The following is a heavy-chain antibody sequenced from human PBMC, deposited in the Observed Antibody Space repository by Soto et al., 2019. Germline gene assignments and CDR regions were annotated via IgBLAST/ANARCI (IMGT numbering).Heavy chain of an antibody. CDR3: ARDGGGPYHH. J-gene: IGHJ5*02. V-gene: IGHV4-59*01. Sequence: SETLSLTCTVSGAPITINYWSWSRQAPGKELEWIGYSYYSGSTTYNPSLKSQVTMSADTSKDQFSLKLNSVTAADTAVYYCARDGGGPYHHWGPGILVTVSS. CDR1: GAPITINY. D-gene: IGHD2-15*01. CDR2: SYYSGST.